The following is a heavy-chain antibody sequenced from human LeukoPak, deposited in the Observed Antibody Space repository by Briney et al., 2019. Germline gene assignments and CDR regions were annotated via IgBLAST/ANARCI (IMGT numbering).Heavy chain of an antibody. V-gene: IGHV1-46*01. CDR2: INPSGGST. CDR3: ARAAGLEMATIGSPDY. J-gene: IGHJ4*02. CDR1: GYTFTSYY. D-gene: IGHD5-24*01. Sequence: APVKVSCKASGYTFTSYYMHWVRQAPGQGLEWMGIINPSGGSTSYAQKFQGRVTMTRDTSTSTVYMELSSLRSEDTAVYYCARAAGLEMATIGSPDYWGQGTLVTVSS.